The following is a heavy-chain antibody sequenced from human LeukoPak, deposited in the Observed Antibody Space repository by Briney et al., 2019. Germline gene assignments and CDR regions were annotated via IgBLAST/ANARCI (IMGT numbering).Heavy chain of an antibody. CDR1: GFTFTNYW. CDR2: IKQDGSEK. Sequence: PGGSLRLSCAASGFTFTNYWMSWVRQAPGKGLEWVANIKQDGSEKYYVDSVKGRFTISRDNAKNSLYLQMNSLRAEDTAVYYCASRASSSWYYYYYMDVWGKGTTVTISS. D-gene: IGHD6-13*01. V-gene: IGHV3-7*01. CDR3: ASRASSSWYYYYYMDV. J-gene: IGHJ6*03.